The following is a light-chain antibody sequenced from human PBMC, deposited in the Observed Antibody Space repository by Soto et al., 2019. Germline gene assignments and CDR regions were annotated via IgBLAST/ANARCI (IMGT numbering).Light chain of an antibody. Sequence: QAVLTQPPSVSAAPGQTVTISCSGSTSNIGNNYVSWYQQLPGTAPKLLIYDNNKRPSGIPDRFSGSKSGTSATLDITGLQTGDEADYYCGTWDSSLSAAVFGGGTQLTVL. J-gene: IGLJ7*01. V-gene: IGLV1-51*01. CDR2: DNN. CDR1: TSNIGNNY. CDR3: GTWDSSLSAAV.